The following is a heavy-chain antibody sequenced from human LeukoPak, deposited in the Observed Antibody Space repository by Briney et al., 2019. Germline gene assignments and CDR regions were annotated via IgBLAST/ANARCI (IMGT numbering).Heavy chain of an antibody. D-gene: IGHD6-13*01. V-gene: IGHV4-34*01. CDR3: ARVFSSSWYSLDY. J-gene: IGHJ4*02. CDR2: INHSGST. CDR1: GGSFSGYY. Sequence: KPSETLSLTCAVYGGSFSGYYWSWIRQPPGKGLEWIGEINHSGSTNYNPSLKSRVTISVDTSKNQFSLKLSSVTAADTAVYYCARVFSSSWYSLDYWGQGTLVTVSS.